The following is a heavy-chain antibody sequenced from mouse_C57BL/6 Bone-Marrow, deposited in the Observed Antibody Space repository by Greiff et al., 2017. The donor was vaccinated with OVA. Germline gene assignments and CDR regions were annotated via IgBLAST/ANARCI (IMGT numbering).Heavy chain of an antibody. V-gene: IGHV1-69*01. Sequence: QVQLQQPGAELVMPGASVKLSCKASGYTFTSYWMHWVKQRPGQGLEWIGEIDPSDSDTNYNQKFKGKSTLTVDKSSSTAYMQLSSLTSEDSAVYYGARVRTRVTRGMDYWGQGTSVTVSS. J-gene: IGHJ4*01. CDR1: GYTFTSYW. CDR3: ARVRTRVTRGMDY. CDR2: IDPSDSDT. D-gene: IGHD2-2*01.